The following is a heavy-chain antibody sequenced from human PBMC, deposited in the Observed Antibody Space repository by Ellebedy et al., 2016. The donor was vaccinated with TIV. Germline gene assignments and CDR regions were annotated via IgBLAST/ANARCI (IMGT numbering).Heavy chain of an antibody. CDR2: IYYRGST. Sequence: MPSETLSLTCTVSGGSISTYYWSWIRQPPGKGLEWIGYIYYRGSTNYNPSLVSRVTISVDTSRNQFSLRLSSVTAADTAVYYCARIADMSYDSSGYIDYWGQGTLVTVSS. J-gene: IGHJ4*02. D-gene: IGHD3-22*01. V-gene: IGHV4-59*01. CDR1: GGSISTYY. CDR3: ARIADMSYDSSGYIDY.